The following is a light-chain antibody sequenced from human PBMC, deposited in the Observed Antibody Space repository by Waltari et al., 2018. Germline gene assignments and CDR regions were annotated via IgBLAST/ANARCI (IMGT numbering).Light chain of an antibody. CDR3: STRDSSLSGWV. Sequence: QAGLTQPPSVSKDLRQTATLTCTGNSNNVGNLGAAWLQQHQGHPPKLLAYRNNARPSGVSEGFSATRSGNTASLTITGLQAEDEADYYCSTRDSSLSGWVFGGGTKLTVL. V-gene: IGLV10-54*04. CDR2: RNN. J-gene: IGLJ3*02. CDR1: SNNVGNLG.